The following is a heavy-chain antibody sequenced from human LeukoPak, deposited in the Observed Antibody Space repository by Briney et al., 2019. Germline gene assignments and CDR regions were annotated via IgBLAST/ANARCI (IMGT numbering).Heavy chain of an antibody. CDR1: GFTFSSYG. CDR3: ARDLTVTDYYYYGMDV. D-gene: IGHD4-11*01. J-gene: IGHJ6*02. CDR2: ISYDGSNK. V-gene: IGHV3-30*03. Sequence: PPGGSLRLSCAASGFTFSSYGMHWVRQAPGKGLEWVAVISYDGSNKYYADAVKGRFTISRDNSKNTLYLQMNSLRAEDTAVYYCARDLTVTDYYYYGMDVWGQGTTVTVSS.